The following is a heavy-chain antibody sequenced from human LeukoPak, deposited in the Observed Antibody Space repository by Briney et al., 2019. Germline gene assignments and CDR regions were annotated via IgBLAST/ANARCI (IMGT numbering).Heavy chain of an antibody. CDR3: ARGPVDYGDYVFDY. J-gene: IGHJ4*02. CDR1: GFVFSDYA. V-gene: IGHV3-23*01. Sequence: GGSLRLSCAASGFVFSDYAMSWVRQAPGKGLEWVATISDSGDGTYYADSVKGRFTVSRDNSKNTLYLQMNSLRAEDTAVCYCARGPVDYGDYVFDYWGQGTLVTVSS. D-gene: IGHD4-17*01. CDR2: ISDSGDGT.